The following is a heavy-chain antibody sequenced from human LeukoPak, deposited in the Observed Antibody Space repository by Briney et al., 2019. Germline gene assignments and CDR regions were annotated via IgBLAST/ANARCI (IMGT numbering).Heavy chain of an antibody. Sequence: GVSLRLSCAASRFTFSTYWMHWVRQAPGKGLGWVSRIHSDGRSTSYSDSVEGRFTISRDNAKNIVDLQMNSLRVDDKAVYYCARVPAAGTGIFVNFYYSMDIWGKGTTVTISS. CDR3: ARVPAAGTGIFVNFYYSMDI. CDR2: IHSDGRST. D-gene: IGHD6-13*01. V-gene: IGHV3-74*01. CDR1: RFTFSTYW. J-gene: IGHJ6*03.